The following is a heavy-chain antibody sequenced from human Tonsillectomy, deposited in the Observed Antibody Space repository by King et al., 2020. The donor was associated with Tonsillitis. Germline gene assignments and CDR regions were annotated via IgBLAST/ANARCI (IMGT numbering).Heavy chain of an antibody. CDR3: VLWQAGSGWYQAY. V-gene: IGHV3-74*01. J-gene: IGHJ4*02. CDR2: ISNDGSIA. Sequence: VQLVESGGGLVQPGGSLRLSCAASGFTFSIYWMHWVRQDPGKGLEWVARISNDGSIATYADSVKGRFTISRDNAKNTLYLQMNSLRAEDTAVSYCVLWQAGSGWYQAYWGQGTLVTVSS. D-gene: IGHD6-13*01. CDR1: GFTFSIYW.